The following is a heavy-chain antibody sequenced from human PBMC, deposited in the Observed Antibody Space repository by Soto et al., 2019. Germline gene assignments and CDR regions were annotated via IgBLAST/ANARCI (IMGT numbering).Heavy chain of an antibody. Sequence: GESLKISCKGSGYSFTSYSIGWVRQMPGKGLEWMGIIYPGDSDTRYSPSFQGQVTISADKSISTAYLQWSSLKASDTAMYYCARGAVAGSYYYYGMDVWGQGTTVTVSS. CDR1: GYSFTSYS. CDR2: IYPGDSDT. J-gene: IGHJ6*02. V-gene: IGHV5-51*01. D-gene: IGHD6-19*01. CDR3: ARGAVAGSYYYYGMDV.